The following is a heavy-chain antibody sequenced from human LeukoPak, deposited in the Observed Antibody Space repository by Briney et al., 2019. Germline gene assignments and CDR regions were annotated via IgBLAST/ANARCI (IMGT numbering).Heavy chain of an antibody. CDR2: IRYDGSNK. CDR3: ANSDY. Sequence: LXXXXXXFTFXXXXMHXXXQXXGKGLEWVAFIRYDGSNKYYADSVKGRFTISRDNSKNTLYLQMNSLRAEDTAVYYCANSDYWGQGTLVTVSS. V-gene: IGHV3-30*02. J-gene: IGHJ4*02. CDR1: XFTFXXXX.